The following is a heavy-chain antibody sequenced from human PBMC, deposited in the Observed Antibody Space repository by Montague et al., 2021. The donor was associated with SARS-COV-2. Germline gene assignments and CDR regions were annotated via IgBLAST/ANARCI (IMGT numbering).Heavy chain of an antibody. CDR3: ARRINSGSYFDS. CDR2: TNDSGRT. Sequence: SETLSLTCAVYGGSFSGYYWSWIRQPPGRGLEWIGETNDSGRTNYNPSLKGRVTISVDTSKNQFSLRLNSVTAADTAVYYCARRINSGSYFDSWGQGTLVTVSS. J-gene: IGHJ4*02. D-gene: IGHD1-26*01. V-gene: IGHV4-34*01. CDR1: GGSFSGYY.